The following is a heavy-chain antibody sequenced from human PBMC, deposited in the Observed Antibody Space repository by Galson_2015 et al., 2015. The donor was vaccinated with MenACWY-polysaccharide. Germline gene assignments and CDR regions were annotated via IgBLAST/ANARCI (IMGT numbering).Heavy chain of an antibody. J-gene: IGHJ6*03. CDR1: GFTFRNHG. CDR2: IYYDGSNK. D-gene: IGHD1-7*01. CDR3: ARDRTSRYIDV. Sequence: SLRLSCEAFGFTFRNHGMHWVRQAPGKGLEWVVVIYYDGSNKYYADSVKGRFTISRDNSKNTLDLQMNSLRGEDTGVYYCARDRTSRYIDVWGKGTTVIVSS. V-gene: IGHV3-33*01.